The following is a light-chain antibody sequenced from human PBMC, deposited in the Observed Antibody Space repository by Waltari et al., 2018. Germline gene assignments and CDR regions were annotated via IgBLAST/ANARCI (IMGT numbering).Light chain of an antibody. V-gene: IGLV2-14*03. CDR1: SSDVGGYNY. CDR2: DVS. CDR3: SSYTSSSTPLV. Sequence: QSALTQTASVSGSPGQSITISCTGTSSDVGGYNYVPWYQQHPGKAPKLMIYDVSNRPSGVSNRFSGSKSGNTASLTISGLQAEDEADYYCSSYTSSSTPLVFGGGTKLTVL. J-gene: IGLJ2*01.